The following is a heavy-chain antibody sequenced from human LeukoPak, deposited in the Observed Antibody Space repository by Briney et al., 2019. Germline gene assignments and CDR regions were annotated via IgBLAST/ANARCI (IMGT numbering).Heavy chain of an antibody. CDR3: AKAGYYDFWSGTPNWFDP. CDR1: GFTFSSYT. J-gene: IGHJ5*02. Sequence: GGSLRLSCAASGFTFSSYTVTWVRQAPGKGLEWVSSISGSGSTTYFADSVKGRFTISRDNSKNTLYLQMNSLRAEDTAVYYCAKAGYYDFWSGTPNWFDPWGQGTLVTVSS. D-gene: IGHD3-3*01. CDR2: ISGSGSTT. V-gene: IGHV3-23*01.